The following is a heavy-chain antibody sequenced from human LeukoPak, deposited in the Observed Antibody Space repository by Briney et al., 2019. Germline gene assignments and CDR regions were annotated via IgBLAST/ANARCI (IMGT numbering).Heavy chain of an antibody. J-gene: IGHJ6*03. Sequence: GESLKISCKGSGYSFTSYWIGWVRQMPGKGLEWMGIIYPGDSDTRYSPSFQGQVTISADKSISTAYLQWSSLKASDTAMYYCARLKSKLEPQYYYYYYYMDVWGKGTTVTVSS. CDR1: GYSFTSYW. CDR3: ARLKSKLEPQYYYYYYYMDV. V-gene: IGHV5-51*01. D-gene: IGHD1-1*01. CDR2: IYPGDSDT.